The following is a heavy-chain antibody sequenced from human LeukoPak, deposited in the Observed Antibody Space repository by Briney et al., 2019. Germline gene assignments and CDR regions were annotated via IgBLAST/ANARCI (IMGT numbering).Heavy chain of an antibody. CDR2: IRYDGSNK. V-gene: IGHV3-30*02. CDR1: GFTLSSYG. CDR3: AKSNYLILRFLEWLVPFDY. Sequence: GGSLRLSCAASGFTLSSYGMHWVRQAPGKGLEWVAFIRYDGSNKYYADSVKGRFTISRDNSKNTLYLQMNSLRAEDTAVYYCAKSNYLILRFLEWLVPFDYWGQGTLVTVSS. J-gene: IGHJ4*02. D-gene: IGHD3-3*01.